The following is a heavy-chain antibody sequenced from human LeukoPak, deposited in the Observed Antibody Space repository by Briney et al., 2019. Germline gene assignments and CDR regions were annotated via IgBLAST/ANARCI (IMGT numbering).Heavy chain of an antibody. D-gene: IGHD3-16*02. V-gene: IGHV1-18*01. J-gene: IGHJ4*02. Sequence: ASVTVSCKASGYTFTSYGISWVRQAPGQGLEWMGWISAYNGNTNYAQKLQGRVTMTTDTSTSTAYMELRSLRPDDTAVYYCAREVITFGGVIVSTYYFDYWGQGTLVTVSS. CDR1: GYTFTSYG. CDR3: AREVITFGGVIVSTYYFDY. CDR2: ISAYNGNT.